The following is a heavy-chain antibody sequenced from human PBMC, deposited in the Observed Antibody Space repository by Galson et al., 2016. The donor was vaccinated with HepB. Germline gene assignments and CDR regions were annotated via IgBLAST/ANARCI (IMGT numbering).Heavy chain of an antibody. CDR3: ARDEGPDYYHSSGNHLFDY. CDR1: GYTFTIYG. J-gene: IGHJ4*02. D-gene: IGHD3-22*01. CDR2: ISTNNGNR. V-gene: IGHV1-18*01. Sequence: SVKVSCKASGYTFTIYGISWVRQAPGQGLEWMGWISTNNGNRNYAQKFQGRVTVTTDTSTSTAYMELRSLRSDDTAVYYCARDEGPDYYHSSGNHLFDYWGQGTLVTVSS.